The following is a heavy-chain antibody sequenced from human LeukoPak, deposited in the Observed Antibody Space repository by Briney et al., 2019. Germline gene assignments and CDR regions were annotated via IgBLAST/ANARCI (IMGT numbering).Heavy chain of an antibody. CDR1: GFIFSSSG. CDR3: AKATTTVTPFDY. Sequence: GGSLRLSCAASGFIFSSSGMHWVRQAPGKGLEWVAFIRYDGSYNYYADSVKGRFTISRDSSKKTLYLQMNSLRVEDTAVYYCAKATTTVTPFDYWGQGTLVTVSS. D-gene: IGHD4-17*01. CDR2: IRYDGSYN. J-gene: IGHJ4*02. V-gene: IGHV3-30*02.